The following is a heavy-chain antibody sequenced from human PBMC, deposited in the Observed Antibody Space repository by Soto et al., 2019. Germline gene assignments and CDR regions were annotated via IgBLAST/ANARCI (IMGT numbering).Heavy chain of an antibody. Sequence: WGFMRLSSAMAGVTFGGFAMDWVRQAAGKGPEWISYISRGATTIYYADSVRGRFTISRDDAENSVFLQMDSLRVEDTAIYFCATRSTDYYFYWGQGTVVTLSS. CDR2: ISRGATTI. D-gene: IGHD3-9*01. CDR3: ATRSTDYYFY. J-gene: IGHJ4*02. CDR1: GVTFGGFA. V-gene: IGHV3-48*03.